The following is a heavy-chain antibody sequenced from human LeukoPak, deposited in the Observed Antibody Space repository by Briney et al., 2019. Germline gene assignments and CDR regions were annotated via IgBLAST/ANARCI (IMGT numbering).Heavy chain of an antibody. Sequence: PGGSLRLSCAASGFTLSDYAMSWVRQAPGKGLEWVSAISDSGGGSTYYADSVKGRFTISRDNSKNTLFLQMNSLRVEDTAVYYCAKDGYSGYDGNLDHWGQGTLVTVSS. CDR3: AKDGYSGYDGNLDH. CDR2: ISDSGGGST. CDR1: GFTLSDYA. J-gene: IGHJ4*02. V-gene: IGHV3-23*01. D-gene: IGHD5-12*01.